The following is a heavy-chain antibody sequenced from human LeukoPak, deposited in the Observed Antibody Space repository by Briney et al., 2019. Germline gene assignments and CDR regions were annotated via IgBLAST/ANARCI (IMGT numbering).Heavy chain of an antibody. J-gene: IGHJ4*02. V-gene: IGHV4-4*07. D-gene: IGHD4-17*01. CDR1: GGSVSSYY. CDR3: AREVSTVTTLFDY. CDR2: IYTSGST. Sequence: SGPTLVKPSETLSLTCTVSGGSVSSYYWSWIRQPAGKGLEWIGRIYTSGSTNYNPPLKSRVTMSVDTSKNQFSLKLSSVTAADTAVYYCAREVSTVTTLFDYWGQGTLVTVSS.